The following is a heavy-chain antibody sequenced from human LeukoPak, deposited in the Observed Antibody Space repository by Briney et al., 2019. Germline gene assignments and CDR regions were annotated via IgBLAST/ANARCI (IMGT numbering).Heavy chain of an antibody. V-gene: IGHV1-69*13. D-gene: IGHD2-15*01. CDR1: GGTFSSYA. CDR2: IIPIFGTA. CDR3: ASPKGRRGYYYYYMDV. J-gene: IGHJ6*03. Sequence: ASVKVSCKASGGTFSSYAISWVRQAPGQGLEWMGGIIPIFGTANYAQKFQGRVTITADESTSTAYMELSSLRSEDTAVYYCASPKGRRGYYYYYMDVWGKGTTVTVSS.